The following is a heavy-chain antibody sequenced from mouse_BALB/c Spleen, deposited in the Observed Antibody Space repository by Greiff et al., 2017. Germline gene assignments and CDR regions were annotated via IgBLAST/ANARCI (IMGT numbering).Heavy chain of an antibody. J-gene: IGHJ4*01. Sequence: EVMLVESGGGLVKPGGSLKLSCAASGFTFCSYTMSWVRQTPEKRLEWVATISSGGGNTYYPDSVKGRFTISRDNAKNNLYLQMSSLRSEDTALYYCARWGSAMDYWGKGTSVTVSS. V-gene: IGHV5-9*03. CDR1: GFTFCSYT. CDR3: ARWGSAMDY. CDR2: ISSGGGNT.